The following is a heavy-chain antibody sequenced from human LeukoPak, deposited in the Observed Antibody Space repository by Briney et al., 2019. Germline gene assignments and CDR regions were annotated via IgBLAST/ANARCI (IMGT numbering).Heavy chain of an antibody. J-gene: IGHJ4*02. Sequence: ASVKVSCKASGYTFTSYGVSWVRQAPGQGLERMGWISAYNGNTNYAQKLQGRATMTTDTSTSTAYMELRSLRSDDTAVYYCARGVFDIVVVPAASPFDYWGQGTLVTVSS. CDR3: ARGVFDIVVVPAASPFDY. V-gene: IGHV1-18*01. CDR1: GYTFTSYG. D-gene: IGHD2-2*01. CDR2: ISAYNGNT.